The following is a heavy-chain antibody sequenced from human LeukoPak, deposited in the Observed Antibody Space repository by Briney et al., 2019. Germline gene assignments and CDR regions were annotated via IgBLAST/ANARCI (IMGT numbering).Heavy chain of an antibody. V-gene: IGHV3-11*06. J-gene: IGHJ4*02. CDR2: ISGRSSFT. Sequence: PGGSLRLSCAASGFTFSDFYMNWFRQDPGKGLEGVSYISGRSSFTDYAHSVKGRFTISIDTSKKAEYLQRSSLRAEDTTVYYWARESSSGLIIDYLGQGTLGTVSS. CDR1: GFTFSDFY. CDR3: ARESSSGLIIDY. D-gene: IGHD6-19*01.